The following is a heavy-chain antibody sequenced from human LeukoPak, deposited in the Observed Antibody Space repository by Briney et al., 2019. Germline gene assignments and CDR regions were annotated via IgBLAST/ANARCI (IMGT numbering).Heavy chain of an antibody. CDR2: INPSGGNT. Sequence: ASVKVSCKASGYIFTSYYIHWVRQAPGQGLEWVGIINPSGGNTNYAQKFQGRVTMTRDMSTSTVYMELSSLTSEDTAVYYCARVRSPLDAFDIWGQGTMVTVSS. CDR3: ARVRSPLDAFDI. CDR1: GYIFTSYY. J-gene: IGHJ3*02. D-gene: IGHD1-26*01. V-gene: IGHV1-46*01.